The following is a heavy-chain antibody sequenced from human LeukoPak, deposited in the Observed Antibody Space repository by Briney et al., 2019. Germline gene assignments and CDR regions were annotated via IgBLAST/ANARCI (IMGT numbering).Heavy chain of an antibody. Sequence: PGGSLTLSCAASGFTFTSHYMDRVRQAPGMGLEWIARTTNTPNAYTTAYAASVRGRFTVSRDDSKSLLHLQMSSLKTDDTAVYYCGRDTATAIDYWGRGTLVTVSS. V-gene: IGHV3-72*01. J-gene: IGHJ4*02. D-gene: IGHD5-18*01. CDR1: GFTFTSHY. CDR3: GRDTATAIDY. CDR2: TTNTPNAYTT.